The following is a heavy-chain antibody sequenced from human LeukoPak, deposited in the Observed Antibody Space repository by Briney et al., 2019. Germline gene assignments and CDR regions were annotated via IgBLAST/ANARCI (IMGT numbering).Heavy chain of an antibody. CDR3: AREREYEILTGYLDY. CDR1: GYTFTSYA. Sequence: ASVKVSCKASGYTFTSYAMHWVRQAPGQRLEWMGWINAGNGNTKYSQKFQGRVTITRDTSASTAYMQLSSLRSEDTAVYYCAREREYEILTGYLDYWGQGTLVTVSS. V-gene: IGHV1-3*01. D-gene: IGHD3-9*01. CDR2: INAGNGNT. J-gene: IGHJ4*02.